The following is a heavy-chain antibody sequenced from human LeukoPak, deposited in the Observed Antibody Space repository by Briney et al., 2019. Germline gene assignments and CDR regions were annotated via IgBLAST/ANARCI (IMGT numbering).Heavy chain of an antibody. CDR1: GFTFSSYS. D-gene: IGHD2-2*01. CDR3: AKDPRFCSSTTCYYGMDV. CDR2: ISGSGGST. J-gene: IGHJ6*02. V-gene: IGHV3-23*01. Sequence: GGSLRLSCAASGFTFSSYSMNWVRQAPGKGLEWVSAISGSGGSTYYADSVKGRFTISRDNSKNTLDLQMNSLRAEDTAVYYCAKDPRFCSSTTCYYGMDVWGQGTTVTVSS.